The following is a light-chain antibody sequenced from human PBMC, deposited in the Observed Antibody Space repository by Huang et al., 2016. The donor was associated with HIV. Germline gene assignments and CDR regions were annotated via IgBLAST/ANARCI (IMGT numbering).Light chain of an antibody. CDR1: QGIANY. J-gene: IGKJ1*01. CDR3: LQHHGYPRT. Sequence: DIQLTQSPSAMSASVGDRVSITCRASQGIANYLAWFRQKPGGAPKRLIYAASRLQSGVPSRFSGSGSGTKFTLTISRLQPEDFATYYCLQHHGYPRTFGQGTKV. CDR2: AAS. V-gene: IGKV1-17*03.